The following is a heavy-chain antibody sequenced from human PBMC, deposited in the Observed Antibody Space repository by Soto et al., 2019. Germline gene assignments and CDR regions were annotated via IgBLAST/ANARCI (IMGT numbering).Heavy chain of an antibody. V-gene: IGHV4-59*01. D-gene: IGHD6-19*01. CDR1: GGSISSYY. Sequence: QVQLQESGPGLVKPSETLSLTCTVSGGSISSYYWSWIRQPPGKGLEWIGYIHYSGSTNYNPSLKSRVTISVDTSKNQFSLKLSSVTAADTAVYYCARSIAVAGRDYWGQGTLVTVSS. J-gene: IGHJ4*02. CDR3: ARSIAVAGRDY. CDR2: IHYSGST.